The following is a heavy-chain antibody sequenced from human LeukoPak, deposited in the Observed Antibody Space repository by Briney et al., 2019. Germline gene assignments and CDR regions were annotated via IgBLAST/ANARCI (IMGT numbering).Heavy chain of an antibody. CDR2: INHSGST. V-gene: IGHV4-34*01. J-gene: IGHJ4*02. CDR1: GGSFSGYY. D-gene: IGHD1-26*01. Sequence: PSETLSLTCAVYGGSFSGYYWSWIRQPPGKGLEWIGEINHSGSTNYNPSLKSRVTISVDTSKNQFSLKLSSVTAADTAVYYCASRSSSGGDYWGQGTLVTVSS. CDR3: ASRSSSGGDY.